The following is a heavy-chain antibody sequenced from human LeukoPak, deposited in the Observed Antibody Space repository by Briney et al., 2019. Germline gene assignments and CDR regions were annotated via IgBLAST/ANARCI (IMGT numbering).Heavy chain of an antibody. V-gene: IGHV4-38-2*02. CDR1: AYSISSAHY. CDR2: IDHGGSA. D-gene: IGHD3-10*01. CDR3: ASQSSGLYSRGGS. J-gene: IGHJ5*02. Sequence: SETLSLTCSVSAYSISSAHYWGWIRQPPGKGLEWIGEIDHGGSANYNPSLKSRVAISVDTSRNQFSLKLNSVTAADTAVYYCASQSSGLYSRGGSWGQGTLVTVSS.